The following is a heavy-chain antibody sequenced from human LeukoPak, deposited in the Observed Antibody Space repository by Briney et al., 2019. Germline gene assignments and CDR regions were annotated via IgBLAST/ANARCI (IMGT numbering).Heavy chain of an antibody. J-gene: IGHJ4*02. CDR2: ISYDGSNK. V-gene: IGHV3-30-3*01. Sequence: GRSLRLSCAASGFTFSSYAMHWVRQAPGKGLEWEAVISYDGSNKYYADSVKGRFTISRDNSKNTLYLQMNSLRAEDTAVYYCARDPYYYDSSGFDYWGQGTLVTVSS. CDR1: GFTFSSYA. D-gene: IGHD3-22*01. CDR3: ARDPYYYDSSGFDY.